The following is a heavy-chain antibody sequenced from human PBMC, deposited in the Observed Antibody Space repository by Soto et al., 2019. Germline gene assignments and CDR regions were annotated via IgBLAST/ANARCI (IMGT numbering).Heavy chain of an antibody. V-gene: IGHV3-7*01. J-gene: IGHJ4*02. CDR2: IREDGGEK. CDR3: ARDGDNWKFDY. CDR1: GISFDNQW. Sequence: HPGGSLRLSCVVSGISFDNQWMSWVRQAPGQGLEWVADIREDGGEKYYVDSVKGRFTISRDNAKNSLYLQMNSLRAEDTAVYYCARDGDNWKFDYWGQGTLVTVSS. D-gene: IGHD1-20*01.